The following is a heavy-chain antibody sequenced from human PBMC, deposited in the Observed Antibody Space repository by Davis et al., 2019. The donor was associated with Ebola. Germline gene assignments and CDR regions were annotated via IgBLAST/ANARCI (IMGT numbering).Heavy chain of an antibody. CDR2: ISGSAGST. CDR1: GFTFSNYA. J-gene: IGHJ4*02. D-gene: IGHD3-10*01. Sequence: PGGSLRLSCAASGFTFSNYAMSWVRQAPGKGLEWVSAISGSAGSTYYADSVKGRFTISRDNSKNTLYLQMNSLRAEDMALYYCAKDSDSYGSGTIDYWGQGTLVTVSS. CDR3: AKDSDSYGSGTIDY. V-gene: IGHV3-23*01.